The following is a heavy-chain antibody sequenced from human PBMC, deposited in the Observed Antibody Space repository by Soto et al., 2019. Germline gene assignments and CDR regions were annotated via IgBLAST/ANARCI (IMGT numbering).Heavy chain of an antibody. V-gene: IGHV4-39*01. D-gene: IGHD3-10*01. CDR2: IYYSGST. CDR3: ATLGETIKGYYSYAMDV. Sequence: XASLSLTCTVSGGSISRSSYYWGWIRQPPGKGLEWIGSIYYSGSTYYNPSLKSRVTISVDTSKNQFSLKLSSVTAADTAVYYCATLGETIKGYYSYAMDVWGQGTTVTVSS. J-gene: IGHJ6*02. CDR1: GGSISRSSYY.